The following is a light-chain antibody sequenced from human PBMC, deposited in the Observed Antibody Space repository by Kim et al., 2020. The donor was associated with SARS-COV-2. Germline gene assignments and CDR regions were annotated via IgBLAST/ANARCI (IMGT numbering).Light chain of an antibody. V-gene: IGLV4-69*01. J-gene: IGLJ2*01. CDR1: SGHKTYA. Sequence: QLVLTQSPPASASLGASVKLTCTLSSGHKTYAIAWHQQQPEKGPRFLMRVNSDGSHIKGDGIPDRFSGSTSGTERYLSISSLQSDDEADYYCQTWATGSVVFGGGTKLTVL. CDR2: VNSDGSH. CDR3: QTWATGSVV.